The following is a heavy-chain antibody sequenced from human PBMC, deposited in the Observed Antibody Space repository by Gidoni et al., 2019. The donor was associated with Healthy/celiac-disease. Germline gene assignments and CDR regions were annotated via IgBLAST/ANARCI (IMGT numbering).Heavy chain of an antibody. J-gene: IGHJ4*02. Sequence: EVQLVETGGGLIQPGGSLRLSCAASGFTVSSNYLSWVRQAPGKGLEWVSVIDSGGSTYYADSVKGRFTISRDNSKNTLYLQMNSLRAEDTAVYYCARDSSLLWFGELKTWGQGTLVTVSS. CDR1: GFTVSSNY. CDR3: ARDSSLLWFGELKT. V-gene: IGHV3-53*02. CDR2: IDSGGST. D-gene: IGHD3-10*01.